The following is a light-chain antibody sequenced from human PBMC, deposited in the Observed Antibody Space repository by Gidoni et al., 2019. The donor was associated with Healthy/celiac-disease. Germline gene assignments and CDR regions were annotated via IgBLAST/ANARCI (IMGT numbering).Light chain of an antibody. V-gene: IGKV1-5*03. Sequence: DIQMTPSPSTLSASVGDRVTITCRASQSISSWLAWYQQKPGKAPKLLIYKASSLESGVPSRFSGSGSGTEFTLTISSLQPDDFATYYCQQYNSYSPWRTFGQGTKVEIK. J-gene: IGKJ1*01. CDR1: QSISSW. CDR3: QQYNSYSPWRT. CDR2: KAS.